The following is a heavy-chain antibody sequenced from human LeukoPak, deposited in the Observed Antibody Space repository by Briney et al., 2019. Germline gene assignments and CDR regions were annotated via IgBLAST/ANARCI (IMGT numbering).Heavy chain of an antibody. CDR3: ARDNYYGSGN. D-gene: IGHD3-10*01. CDR1: GFIFSTYS. V-gene: IGHV3-48*02. CDR2: ISSGSSTI. J-gene: IGHJ4*02. Sequence: GGSLRLSCAASGFIFSTYSMNWVRQAPGKGLEWVSYISSGSSTIYYADSVKGRFTISRDNAKNSLYLQMDSLRDEDTAVYYCARDNYYGSGNWGQGTLVTVSS.